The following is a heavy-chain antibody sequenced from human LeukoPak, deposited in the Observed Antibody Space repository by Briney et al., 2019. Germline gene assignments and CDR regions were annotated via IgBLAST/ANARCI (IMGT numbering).Heavy chain of an antibody. J-gene: IGHJ4*02. CDR2: ISSSSSYI. Sequence: GGSLRLSCAASGFSFSSYSMNWVRQAPGKGLEWVSSISSSSSYIYYVDSVKGRFTISRDNAKNSLYLQMNSLRAEDTAVYYCARVWSPPYTSSWPYYFDYWGQGTLVTVSS. CDR3: ARVWSPPYTSSWPYYFDY. D-gene: IGHD6-13*01. CDR1: GFSFSSYS. V-gene: IGHV3-21*01.